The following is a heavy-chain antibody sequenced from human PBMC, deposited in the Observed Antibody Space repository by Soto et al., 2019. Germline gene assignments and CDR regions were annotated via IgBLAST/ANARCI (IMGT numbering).Heavy chain of an antibody. J-gene: IGHJ6*04. D-gene: IGHD6-19*01. CDR1: EFTVSNNY. CDR3: CTSSAVAV. Sequence: EVQLVESGGGLVQPGGSLRLSCTASEFTVSNNYMTWVRQAPGKGLEWASVIYSGGNTYYADSVQGRFTISRDNYYTLYLEMTSLRAEDTAIYYCCTSSAVAVWGKGTTVTVSS. V-gene: IGHV3-66*01. CDR2: IYSGGNT.